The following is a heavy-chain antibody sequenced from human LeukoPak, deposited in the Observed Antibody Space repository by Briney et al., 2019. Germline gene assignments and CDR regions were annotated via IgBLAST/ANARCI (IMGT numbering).Heavy chain of an antibody. D-gene: IGHD5-18*01. CDR1: GGSISSYY. J-gene: IGHJ4*02. CDR2: IYTSGST. V-gene: IGHV4-4*07. Sequence: SETLSLTCTVYGGSISSYYWSWIRQPAGKGLEWIGRIYTSGSTNYNPSLKSRVTMSVDTSKNQFSLKLSSVTAADTAVYYCARDRVRYSYGGVQDYFDYWGQGTLVTVSS. CDR3: ARDRVRYSYGGVQDYFDY.